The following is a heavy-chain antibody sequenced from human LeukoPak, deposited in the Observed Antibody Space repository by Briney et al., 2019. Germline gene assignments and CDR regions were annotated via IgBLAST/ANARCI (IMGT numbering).Heavy chain of an antibody. V-gene: IGHV3-30*18. CDR3: AKDQTTLTYYYGSGSYGY. CDR2: ISYDGSNK. J-gene: IGHJ4*02. Sequence: GGSLRLSCAASGFTFSSYGMHWVRQAPGKGLEWVAVISYDGSNKYYADSVKGRFIISRDNSKNTLYLQMNSLRAEDTAVYYCAKDQTTLTYYYGSGSYGYWGQGTLVTVSS. CDR1: GFTFSSYG. D-gene: IGHD3-10*01.